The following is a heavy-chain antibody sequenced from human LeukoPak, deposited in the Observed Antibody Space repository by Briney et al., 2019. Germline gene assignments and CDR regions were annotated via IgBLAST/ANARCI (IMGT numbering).Heavy chain of an antibody. D-gene: IGHD4-11*01. CDR1: GGSISSSSYY. Sequence: SETLSLTCTVSGGSISSSSYYWGWIRQPPGKGLEWIGRIYYSGSTYYNPSLKSRVTISVDTSKNQFSLKLSSVTAADTAVYYCASEPYSNYDYYYYMDVWGNGTTVTVSS. V-gene: IGHV4-39*01. CDR2: IYYSGST. CDR3: ASEPYSNYDYYYYMDV. J-gene: IGHJ6*03.